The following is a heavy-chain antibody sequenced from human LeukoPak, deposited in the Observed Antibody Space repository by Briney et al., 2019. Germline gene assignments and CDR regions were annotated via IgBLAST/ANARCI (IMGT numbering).Heavy chain of an antibody. D-gene: IGHD3-22*01. V-gene: IGHV4-59*08. J-gene: IGHJ2*01. CDR1: GGSISSYY. CDR2: IYYSGST. Sequence: PSETLSLTCTVSGGSISSYYWSWIRQPPGKGLEWIGYIYYSGSTNYNPSLKSRVTISVDTSKNQFSLKLSSVTAADTAVYYCARHYYDSSGPPFFDLWGRGTLVTVSS. CDR3: ARHYYDSSGPPFFDL.